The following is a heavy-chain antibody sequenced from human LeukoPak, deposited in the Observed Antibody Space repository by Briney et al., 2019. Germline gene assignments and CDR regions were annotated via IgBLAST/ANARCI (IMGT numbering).Heavy chain of an antibody. J-gene: IGHJ4*02. CDR1: GGSISSSSYY. V-gene: IGHV4-39*07. CDR3: ARGRIWGDFLTGFLAFDS. D-gene: IGHD3-9*01. CDR2: IYTSGST. Sequence: SETLSLTCTVSGGSISSSSYYWGWIRQPPGKGLEWIGRIYTSGSTNYNPSLKSRVSMSLDTSKSQLSLRLSSLTAADTAVFYCARGRIWGDFLTGFLAFDSWGQGILVTVSS.